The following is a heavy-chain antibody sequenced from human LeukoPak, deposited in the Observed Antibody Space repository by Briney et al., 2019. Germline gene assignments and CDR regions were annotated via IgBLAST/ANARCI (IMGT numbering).Heavy chain of an antibody. CDR1: GFTFSSYT. Sequence: GRSLRLSCSASGFTFSSYTIHWVRQAPGKGLEFVSAITNNGGNTYYADSVKGRFTISRDNSKNTVYLQMSRLRAEDTAVYYCVIVRGYFDSSGSDYWGQGTLVTVSS. CDR3: VIVRGYFDSSGSDY. D-gene: IGHD3-9*01. J-gene: IGHJ4*02. V-gene: IGHV3-64D*06. CDR2: ITNNGGNT.